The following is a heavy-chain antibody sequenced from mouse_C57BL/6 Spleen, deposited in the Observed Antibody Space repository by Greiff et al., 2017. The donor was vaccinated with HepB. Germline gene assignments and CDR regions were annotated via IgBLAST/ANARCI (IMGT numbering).Heavy chain of an antibody. J-gene: IGHJ2*01. V-gene: IGHV5-12*01. D-gene: IGHD4-1*01. CDR1: GFTFSDYY. CDR3: ARWVTGFDY. CDR2: ISNGGGST. Sequence: EVQLVESGGGLVQPGGSLKLSCAASGFTFSDYYMYWVRQTPEKRLEWVAYISNGGGSTYYPDTVKGRFTISRDNAKNTLYLQRSRLKSEDTAMYYCARWVTGFDYWGQGTTLTVSS.